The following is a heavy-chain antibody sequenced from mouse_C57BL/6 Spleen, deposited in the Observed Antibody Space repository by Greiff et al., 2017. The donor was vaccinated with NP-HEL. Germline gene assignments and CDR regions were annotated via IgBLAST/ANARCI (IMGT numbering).Heavy chain of an antibody. V-gene: IGHV1-42*01. CDR2: INPSTGGT. CDR1: GYSFTGYY. D-gene: IGHD3-2*02. J-gene: IGHJ4*01. Sequence: EVKLQESGPELVKPGASVKISCKASGYSFTGYYMNWVKQSPEKSLEWIGEINPSTGGTTYNQKFKAKATLTVDKSSSTAYMQLKSLTSEDSAVYYCARFLTAQARSYAMDYWGQGTSVTVSS. CDR3: ARFLTAQARSYAMDY.